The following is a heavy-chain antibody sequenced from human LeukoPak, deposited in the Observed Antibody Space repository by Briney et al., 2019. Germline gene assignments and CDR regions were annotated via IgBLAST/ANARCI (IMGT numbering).Heavy chain of an antibody. CDR3: ARSSYCSGGSCYPWGIDY. V-gene: IGHV3-30-3*01. D-gene: IGHD2-15*01. CDR1: GFTFSSYT. CDR2: ISYDGSNK. J-gene: IGHJ4*02. Sequence: PGRSLRLSCAASGFTFSSYTMDWVRQAPDKGLEWVAVISYDGSNKHYGDSVKGRFTISRDNSKNTLYLQMNSLRPEDTAVYCCARSSYCSGGSCYPWGIDYWGQGTLITVSS.